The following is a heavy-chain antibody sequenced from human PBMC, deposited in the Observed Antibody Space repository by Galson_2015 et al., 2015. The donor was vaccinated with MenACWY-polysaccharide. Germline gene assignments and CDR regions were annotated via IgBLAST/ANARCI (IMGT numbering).Heavy chain of an antibody. Sequence: SLRLSCAASGFTFSSYSTNWVRQAPGKGLEWVSSISSSSSYIYYADSVKGRFTISRDNAKNSLYLQMNSLRAEDTAVYYCARDRARIAAAGYYYGMDVWGQGTTVTVSS. D-gene: IGHD6-13*01. CDR2: ISSSSSYI. CDR1: GFTFSSYS. CDR3: ARDRARIAAAGYYYGMDV. J-gene: IGHJ6*02. V-gene: IGHV3-21*01.